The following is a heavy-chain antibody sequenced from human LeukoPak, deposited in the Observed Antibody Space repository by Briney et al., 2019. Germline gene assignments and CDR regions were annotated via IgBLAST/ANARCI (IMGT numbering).Heavy chain of an antibody. J-gene: IGHJ6*03. CDR1: GFTFSSYA. Sequence: RGSLRLSCAASGFTFSSYAMHWVRQAPGKGLEWVAVISYDGSNYSYADSVKGRFTISRDNSKNTLYLQMNSLRAEDTAVYYCARDLQQLDLGRFYYYYYMDVWGKGTTVTISS. V-gene: IGHV3-30*14. CDR2: ISYDGSNY. CDR3: ARDLQQLDLGRFYYYYYMDV. D-gene: IGHD6-13*01.